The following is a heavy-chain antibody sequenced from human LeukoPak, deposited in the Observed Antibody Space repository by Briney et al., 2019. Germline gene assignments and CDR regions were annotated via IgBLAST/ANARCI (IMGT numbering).Heavy chain of an antibody. Sequence: GGSLRLSCAASRFTFSSYGMHWVRQAPGKGLEWVAVISYDGSNKYYADSVKGRFTISRDNSKNTLYLQMNSLRAEDTAVYYCAKDAFPAGSYFDYWGQGTLVTVSS. CDR1: RFTFSSYG. V-gene: IGHV3-30*18. J-gene: IGHJ4*02. D-gene: IGHD3-10*01. CDR2: ISYDGSNK. CDR3: AKDAFPAGSYFDY.